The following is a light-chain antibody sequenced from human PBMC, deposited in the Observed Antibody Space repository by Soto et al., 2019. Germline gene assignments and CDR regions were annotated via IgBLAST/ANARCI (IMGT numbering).Light chain of an antibody. CDR1: QRVRSSF. CDR3: QQYENSVMYT. J-gene: IGKJ2*01. CDR2: DVS. Sequence: EIVLTQSPGTLSLSPGERATLSCRASQRVRSSFFAWYQQKPGQAPRLLIYDVSVRATGIPDRSSGSVSGTDFNLTINRLEPEDFAVYYCQQYENSVMYTFGQGTKLEIK. V-gene: IGKV3-20*01.